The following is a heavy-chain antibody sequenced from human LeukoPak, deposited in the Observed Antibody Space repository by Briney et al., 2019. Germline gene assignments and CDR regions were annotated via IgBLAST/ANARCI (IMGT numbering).Heavy chain of an antibody. Sequence: GESLKISCKASGYSFTDFWIGWVRPMPGKGLEWRGIIYPYDSETRYSPSFQGQVTISADKSISTAYLQWSSLKASDTAMYYCARHIGYSAWNPDYWGQGSLVTVSS. CDR1: GYSFTDFW. CDR2: IYPYDSET. D-gene: IGHD5-18*01. CDR3: ARHIGYSAWNPDY. J-gene: IGHJ4*02. V-gene: IGHV5-51*01.